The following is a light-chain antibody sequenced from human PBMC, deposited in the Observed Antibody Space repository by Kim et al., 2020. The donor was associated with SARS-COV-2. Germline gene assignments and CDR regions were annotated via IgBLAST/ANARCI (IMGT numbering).Light chain of an antibody. CDR1: SSDIVRYDY. J-gene: IGLJ3*02. Sequence: GQSVTLSCTGTSSDIVRYDYVSWYQNHPGRAPKLIIYEVSRRPSGVPDRFSGSKSGNTASLTVSGLRAEDEADYYCSSYTDSNTLMFGGGTQLTVL. V-gene: IGLV2-8*01. CDR2: EVS. CDR3: SSYTDSNTLM.